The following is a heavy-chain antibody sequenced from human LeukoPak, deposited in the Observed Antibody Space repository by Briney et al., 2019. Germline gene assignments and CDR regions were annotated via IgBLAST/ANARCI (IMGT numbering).Heavy chain of an antibody. CDR1: GYTFTSYY. Sequence: ASVKVSCKASGYTFTSYYMHWVRQAPGQGLEWMGWISAYNGNTNYAQKLQGRVTMTTDTSTSTAYMELRSLRSDGTAVYYCARDQLRYCSGGSCYYYWGQGTLVTVSS. CDR2: ISAYNGNT. CDR3: ARDQLRYCSGGSCYYY. J-gene: IGHJ4*02. V-gene: IGHV1-18*04. D-gene: IGHD2-15*01.